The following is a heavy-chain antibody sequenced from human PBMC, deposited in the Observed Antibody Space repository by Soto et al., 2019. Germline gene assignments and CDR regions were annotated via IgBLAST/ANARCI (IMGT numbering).Heavy chain of an antibody. CDR3: TTGRDDLLY. CDR2: IKSKTDGGTT. Sequence: EVQLVESGGGLVKPGGALRLSFAVSGFTFDKVWMNWVRQAPGKGLEWVGRIKSKTDGGTTDYAAPVKGRFTISRDDSNNMLYLQMNSLKTEDTGMYFCTTGRDDLLYWGQGTLVTVSS. D-gene: IGHD1-26*01. J-gene: IGHJ4*02. V-gene: IGHV3-15*07. CDR1: GFTFDKVW.